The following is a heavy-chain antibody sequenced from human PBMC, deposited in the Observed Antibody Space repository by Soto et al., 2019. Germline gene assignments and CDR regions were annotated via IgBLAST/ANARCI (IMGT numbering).Heavy chain of an antibody. V-gene: IGHV3-23*01. J-gene: IGHJ4*02. CDR3: ARREGSITVVTSGNYFDY. D-gene: IGHD2-15*01. Sequence: EVQLLESGGGLVQPGGSLRLSCAASGFTFSNFAMSWVRQAPGKGLEWVSTIIPSGGTTYYADSVKGRFSICRDNSKKTLYLQMNSLRDEDTAVYYGARREGSITVVTSGNYFDYWVQGTLVTVS. CDR2: IIPSGGTT. CDR1: GFTFSNFA.